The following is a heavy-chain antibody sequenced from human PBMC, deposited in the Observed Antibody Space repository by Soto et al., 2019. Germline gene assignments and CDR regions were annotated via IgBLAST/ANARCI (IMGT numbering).Heavy chain of an antibody. CDR2: IKSKTDGGTT. CDR3: TTDQVAARIGYYYYYMDV. CDR1: GFTFSNAW. D-gene: IGHD6-6*01. V-gene: IGHV3-15*01. J-gene: IGHJ6*03. Sequence: EVQLVESGGGLVKPGGSLRLSCAASGFTFSNAWMSWVRQAPGKGLEWVGRIKSKTDGGTTDYAAPVKGRFTISRDDSKNTLYLQMNSLKTDDTAVYYCTTDQVAARIGYYYYYMDVWGKGTTVTVSS.